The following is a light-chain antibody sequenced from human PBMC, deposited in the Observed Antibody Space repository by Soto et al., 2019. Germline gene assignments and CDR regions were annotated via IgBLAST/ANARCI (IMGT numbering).Light chain of an antibody. CDR3: SSYTSSSTYV. Sequence: QSVLTQPASVSGSPGPSITISCTGTSFDVGAYNNVSWYQQHPGKAPKLMIYEVSNRPSGVSNRFSGSKSGNTASLTISGLQAEDEADYYCSSYTSSSTYVFGTGTKVTGL. V-gene: IGLV2-14*01. CDR2: EVS. J-gene: IGLJ1*01. CDR1: SFDVGAYNN.